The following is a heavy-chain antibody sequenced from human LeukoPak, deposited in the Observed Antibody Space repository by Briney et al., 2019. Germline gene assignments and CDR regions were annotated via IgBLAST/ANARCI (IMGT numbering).Heavy chain of an antibody. V-gene: IGHV3-30*18. Sequence: GGSLRLSCAASGFLFSSFGMHWVRQAPGKGLEWVAAISYDGSNGYYADSVKGRFTISRDNSKNTLYLQMNSLRAEDTSVYYCAKYSSGFWGQGTLVTVSS. CDR3: AKYSSGF. J-gene: IGHJ4*02. D-gene: IGHD2-21*01. CDR1: GFLFSSFG. CDR2: ISYDGSNG.